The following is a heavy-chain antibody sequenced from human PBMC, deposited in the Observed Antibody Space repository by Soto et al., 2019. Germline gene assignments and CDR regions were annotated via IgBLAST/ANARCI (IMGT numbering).Heavy chain of an antibody. CDR1: GGSISSGGYS. CDR2: IFYSGST. CDR3: ARGVLH. Sequence: QVQLQESGPGLVKPSQTLSLTCTVSGGSISSGGYSWSWIRQHPGKGLEWIGYIFYSGSTSYNPSLKRRVTISVDTSKNQFSLKVSAVTAADTAVYYCARGVLHWGQGPLVTVSS. J-gene: IGHJ4*02. V-gene: IGHV4-31*03.